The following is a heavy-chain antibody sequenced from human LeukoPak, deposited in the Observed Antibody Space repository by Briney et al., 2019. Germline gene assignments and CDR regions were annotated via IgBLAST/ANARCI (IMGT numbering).Heavy chain of an antibody. V-gene: IGHV3-30*03. CDR2: ISDNGRDK. J-gene: IGHJ4*02. CDR1: GFTFSSYA. Sequence: GGSLRLSCAASGFTFSSYAMHWVRQAPDKGLEWVAFISDNGRDKNYVDSVKGRFTISRDNSKNTLFLQMNSLRAEDTAVYHCARDVIRGGQGTLVTVSS. CDR3: ARDVIR. D-gene: IGHD4-17*01.